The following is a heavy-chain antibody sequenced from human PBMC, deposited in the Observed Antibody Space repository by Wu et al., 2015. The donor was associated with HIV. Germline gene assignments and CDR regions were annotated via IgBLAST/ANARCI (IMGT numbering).Heavy chain of an antibody. V-gene: IGHV1-2*02. CDR1: GGIVISIA. D-gene: IGHD2-21*02. CDR3: ATGTAFHY. Sequence: QVQLLQSGTEVKKPGSSVTVSCKASGGIVISIAISWVRQAPGQGLEWMGWINPNSGDTSYAQKFQGRVTMTRDTSFSTAYMDLSRLKSDDTAVYYCATGTAFHYWGQGTLVTVSS. J-gene: IGHJ4*02. CDR2: INPNSGDT.